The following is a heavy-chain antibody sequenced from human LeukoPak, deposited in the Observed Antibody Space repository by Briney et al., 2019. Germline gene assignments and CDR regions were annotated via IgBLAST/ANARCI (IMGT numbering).Heavy chain of an antibody. CDR2: IYTSGST. CDR3: ARQKSPLYYYYYMDV. V-gene: IGHV4-4*09. Sequence: SETLSLTCTVSGGSISSYYWSWIRQPAGKGLEWIGYIYTSGSTNYNPSLKSRVTISVDTSKNQFSLKLSSVTAADTAVYYCARQKSPLYYYYYMDVWGKGTTVTVSS. J-gene: IGHJ6*03. CDR1: GGSISSYY.